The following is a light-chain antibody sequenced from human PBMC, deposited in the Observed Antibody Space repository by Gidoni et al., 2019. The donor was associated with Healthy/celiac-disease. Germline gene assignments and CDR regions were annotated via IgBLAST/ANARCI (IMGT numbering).Light chain of an antibody. CDR3: QQYGSSPPYT. CDR2: GAS. CDR1: QSVSSSY. Sequence: IVLTQSPGTLSLSPGERATLSCRASQSVSSSYLAWYQQKPGQAPRLLIYGASSRATGIPDRCSGSGSGTDFTLTISRLEPEDFAVYYCQQYGSSPPYTCGQXTKLEIK. J-gene: IGKJ2*01. V-gene: IGKV3-20*01.